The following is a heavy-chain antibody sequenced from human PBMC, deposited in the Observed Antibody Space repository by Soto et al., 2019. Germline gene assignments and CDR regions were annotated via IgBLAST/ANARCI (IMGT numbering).Heavy chain of an antibody. CDR2: ISSSGSTI. J-gene: IGHJ6*02. CDR1: GFTFSSYE. D-gene: IGHD6-6*01. Sequence: TGGSLRLSCAASGFTFSSYEMNWVRQAPGKGLEWVSYISSSGSTIYYADSVKGRFTISRDNAKNSLYLQMNSLRAEDTAVYYCARAPSVAARPITTRHDEGYYYYYGMDVWGQGTTVTVYS. CDR3: ARAPSVAARPITTRHDEGYYYYYGMDV. V-gene: IGHV3-48*03.